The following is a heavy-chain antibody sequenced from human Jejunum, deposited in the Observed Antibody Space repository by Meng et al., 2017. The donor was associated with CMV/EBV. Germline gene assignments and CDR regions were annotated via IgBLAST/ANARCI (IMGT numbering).Heavy chain of an antibody. CDR3: VRHLEYYFDY. J-gene: IGHJ4*02. Sequence: EVQLVESGGDLVQPGGSLRLSCAASGFTVSTNYISWVRHPPGKGLEWVSIVHSGGTTFYADSVKGRFTISRDNARNTLYLQMNSLRAEDTAVYFCVRHLEYYFDYWGQGTLVTVSS. V-gene: IGHV3-66*04. CDR2: VHSGGTT. CDR1: GFTVSTNY.